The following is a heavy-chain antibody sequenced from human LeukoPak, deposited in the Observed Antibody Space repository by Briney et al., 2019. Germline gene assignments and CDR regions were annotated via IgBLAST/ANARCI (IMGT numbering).Heavy chain of an antibody. J-gene: IGHJ6*02. Sequence: SQTLSLTCAVSGGSISSGSYSWSWIRQPPGKGLEWIGYISHSGNTYYNPSLKSRVTISVDTSKNQFSLKLSSVTAADTAVYYCARDKNYGDYRYYYYYGMDVWGQGTTVTVSS. D-gene: IGHD4-17*01. V-gene: IGHV4-30-2*01. CDR3: ARDKNYGDYRYYYYYGMDV. CDR1: GGSISSGSYS. CDR2: ISHSGNT.